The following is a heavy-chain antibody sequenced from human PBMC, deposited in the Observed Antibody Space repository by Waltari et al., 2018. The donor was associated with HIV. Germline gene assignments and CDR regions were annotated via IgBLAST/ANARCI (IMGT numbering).Heavy chain of an antibody. J-gene: IGHJ4*01. D-gene: IGHD3-9*01. Sequence: QVQLVQSGAEVKMPGASVKVSCKASGYTFTGYYIHWVRQATRQGLEWKGWIKPTSATTHLPEKFQGRVKMTRDKSTSTAYLELTGLTSDDTAFYWCSGGGTMLTGNYPSGVSRGQGTLVTVSS. V-gene: IGHV1-2*02. CDR1: GYTFTGYY. CDR2: IKPTSATT. CDR3: SGGGTMLTGNYPSGVS.